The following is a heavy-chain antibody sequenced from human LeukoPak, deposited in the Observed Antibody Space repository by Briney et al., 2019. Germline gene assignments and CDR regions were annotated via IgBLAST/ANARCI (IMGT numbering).Heavy chain of an antibody. D-gene: IGHD6-6*01. CDR1: GFTFSSYA. J-gene: IGHJ4*02. CDR3: AKDEEQLVHYFDY. V-gene: IGHV3-23*01. CDR2: ISGSGGST. Sequence: PGGSLRLSCAAPGFTFSSYAMSWVRQAPGKGLEWVSAISGSGGSTYYADSVKGRFTISRDNSKSTLYLQMNSLRAEDTAVYYCAKDEEQLVHYFDYWGQGTLVTVSS.